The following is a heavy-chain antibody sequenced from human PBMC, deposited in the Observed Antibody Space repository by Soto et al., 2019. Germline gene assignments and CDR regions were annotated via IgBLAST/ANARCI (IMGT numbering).Heavy chain of an antibody. V-gene: IGHV3-11*01. CDR1: GFSFGDFY. CDR3: ARETPYDIVPGYSKMYMVF. Sequence: VQLMEAGGGLVRPGGSLRLSCAASGFSFGDFYMNWVRLAPGRGLEWVSYISSSSITTYYADSVRGRFTTSRDNAQKTLYLHMNSLRADDTAVYFCARETPYDIVPGYSKMYMVFWGPGTQVTV. J-gene: IGHJ4*02. D-gene: IGHD3-9*01. CDR2: ISSSSITT.